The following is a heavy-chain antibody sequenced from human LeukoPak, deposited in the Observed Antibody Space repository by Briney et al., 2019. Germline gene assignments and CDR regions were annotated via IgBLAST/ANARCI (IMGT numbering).Heavy chain of an antibody. CDR3: AKFGITGTTSAFDI. Sequence: GGSLRLSCAVSGFTFSSYWMSWVRQAPGKGLEWVSGINWNGGSTGYADSVKGRFTISRDNAKNSLYLQMNSLRAEDTALYYCAKFGITGTTSAFDIWGQGTMVTVSS. V-gene: IGHV3-20*04. CDR2: INWNGGST. CDR1: GFTFSSYW. J-gene: IGHJ3*02. D-gene: IGHD1-7*01.